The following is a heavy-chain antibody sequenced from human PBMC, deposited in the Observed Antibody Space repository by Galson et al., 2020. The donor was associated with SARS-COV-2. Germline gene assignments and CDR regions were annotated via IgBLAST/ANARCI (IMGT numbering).Heavy chain of an antibody. V-gene: IGHV4-61*01. CDR2: IYYTGST. J-gene: IGHJ6*02. D-gene: IGHD1-1*01. CDR3: AVATYFYGVDG. CDR1: GGSVTGGSYY. Sequence: ASETLSLTCTVSGGSVTGGSYYWSWIRQPPGKGLEWIGYIYYTGSTKYSPSLKSRVTISLDTSKNQLSLKLTSVTATDTAVYYCAVATYFYGVDGWGQGTTVKVSS.